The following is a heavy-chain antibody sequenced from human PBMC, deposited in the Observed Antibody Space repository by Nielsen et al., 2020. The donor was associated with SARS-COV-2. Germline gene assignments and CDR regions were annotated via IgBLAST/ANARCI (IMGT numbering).Heavy chain of an antibody. J-gene: IGHJ4*02. Sequence: SETLSLTCTVSGGSISSSDYYWGWIRQPPGKGLEWIGNIYYSGSTYYNPSLKSRVAISVDTSKNQFSLKLSSVTAADTAVYYCARPKADYSSGWPFDYWGQGTLVTVSS. CDR3: ARPKADYSSGWPFDY. CDR1: GGSISSSDYY. V-gene: IGHV4-39*01. D-gene: IGHD6-19*01. CDR2: IYYSGST.